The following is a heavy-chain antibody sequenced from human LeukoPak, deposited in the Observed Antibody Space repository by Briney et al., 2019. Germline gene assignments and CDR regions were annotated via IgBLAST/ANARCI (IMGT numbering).Heavy chain of an antibody. CDR1: GGSISSGDYY. CDR3: ARDIRGTYYYYYYGMDV. J-gene: IGHJ6*02. CDR2: IYYSGST. V-gene: IGHV4-30-4*01. D-gene: IGHD3-10*01. Sequence: SETLSLTCTVSGGSISSGDYYWGWIRQPPGKGLEWIGYIYYSGSTYYNPSLKSRVTISVDTSKNQFSLKLSSVTAADTAVYYCARDIRGTYYYYYYGMDVWGQGTTVTVSS.